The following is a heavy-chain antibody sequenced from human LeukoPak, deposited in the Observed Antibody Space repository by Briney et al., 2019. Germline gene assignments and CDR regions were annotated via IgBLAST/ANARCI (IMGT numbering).Heavy chain of an antibody. CDR2: INPNSGGT. CDR3: ARIIAAAGNPDY. CDR1: GYTFTGYY. D-gene: IGHD6-13*01. V-gene: IGHV1-2*02. Sequence: ASVKVSCKASGYTFTGYYMHWVRQAPGQGLEWMGWINPNSGGTNYAQKFQGRVTMTRDTSISTAYMELSRLGSDDTAVYYCARIIAAAGNPDYWGQGTLVTVSS. J-gene: IGHJ4*02.